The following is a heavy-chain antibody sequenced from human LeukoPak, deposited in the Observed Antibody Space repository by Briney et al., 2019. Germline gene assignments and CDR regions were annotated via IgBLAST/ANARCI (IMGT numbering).Heavy chain of an antibody. V-gene: IGHV4-59*01. CDR2: INYSGST. J-gene: IGHJ4*02. Sequence: SETLSLTCTVSGGSISNYYWTWIRQPPGKGLEWIGYINYSGSTNYNPSLKSRVTISVDRSKDQFSLNLSSVTAADTAVYYCVRSEMGGYTFDYWGQGTLVTVSS. CDR3: VRSEMGGYTFDY. D-gene: IGHD5-24*01. CDR1: GGSISNYY.